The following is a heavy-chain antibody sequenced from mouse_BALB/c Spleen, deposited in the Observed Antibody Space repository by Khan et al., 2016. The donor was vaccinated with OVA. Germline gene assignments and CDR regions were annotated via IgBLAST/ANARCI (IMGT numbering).Heavy chain of an antibody. CDR2: INTYTGAP. CDR1: GYTFTNYG. D-gene: IGHD2-10*01. J-gene: IGHJ4*01. CDR3: ERPPYFYYTMDH. V-gene: IGHV9-3-1*01. Sequence: QIQLVQSGPELKKPGETVKISCKASGYTFTNYGMNWVKQSPGKALKWMGWINTYTGAPTYADDFTGRFAFSLESSASIAFLLINNLKNEDTATDFCERPPYFYYTMDHWGQGTSGTVSS.